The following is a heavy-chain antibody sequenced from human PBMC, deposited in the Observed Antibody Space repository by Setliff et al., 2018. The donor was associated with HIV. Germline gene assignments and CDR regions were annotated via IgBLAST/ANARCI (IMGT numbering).Heavy chain of an antibody. CDR1: GFTFSYAW. J-gene: IGHJ4*02. CDR2: IKTKADGGKT. CDR3: TTARTGSSGWL. Sequence: PGGSLRLSCAASGFTFSYAWMSWVRQAPGKGLEWVGRIKTKADGGKTDYAAPLKGRFTSSRGDSKNTLYLQMNSLKIVDTAVYYCTTARTGSSGWLWGQGTLVTVSS. V-gene: IGHV3-15*01. D-gene: IGHD6-19*01.